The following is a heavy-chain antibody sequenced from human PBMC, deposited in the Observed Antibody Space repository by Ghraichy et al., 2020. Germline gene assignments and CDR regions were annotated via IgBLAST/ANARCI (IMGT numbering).Heavy chain of an antibody. CDR1: GGSFSGYY. CDR3: ARHGLTVTTLGDI. D-gene: IGHD4-17*01. J-gene: IGHJ3*02. Sequence: SETLSLTCAVYGGSFSGYYWSWIRQPPGKGLEWIGEINHSGSTNYNPSLKSRVTISVDTSKNQFSLKLSSVTAADTAVYYCARHGLTVTTLGDIWGQGTMVTVSS. V-gene: IGHV4-34*01. CDR2: INHSGST.